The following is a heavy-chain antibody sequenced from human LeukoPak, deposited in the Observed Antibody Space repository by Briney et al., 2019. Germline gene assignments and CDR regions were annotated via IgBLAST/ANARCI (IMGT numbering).Heavy chain of an antibody. V-gene: IGHV3-48*01. CDR3: AKGGYSYGSYYFDY. J-gene: IGHJ4*01. CDR1: GFSFSSYS. D-gene: IGHD5-18*01. Sequence: PGGSLRLSCAASGFSFSSYSMNWVRQAPGKGLEWVSYISHTGSTMSYADSVKGRFTISRDNSKNTLYLQMNSLRAEDTAVYYCAKGGYSYGSYYFDYWGQEPWSPSPQ. CDR2: ISHTGSTM.